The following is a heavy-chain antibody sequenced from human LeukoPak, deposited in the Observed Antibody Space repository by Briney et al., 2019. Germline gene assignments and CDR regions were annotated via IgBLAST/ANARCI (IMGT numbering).Heavy chain of an antibody. V-gene: IGHV3-30*02. Sequence: GGSLRLSCAASGFTFSTYGMHWVRQAPGKGLEWVAFIRYDGSNKYYADSVKGRFTISRDNSKNTLYLQMNSLRAEDTAVYFCAKDKDPWKSTSISDFDYWGQGALVTVSS. CDR2: IRYDGSNK. D-gene: IGHD1-1*01. J-gene: IGHJ4*02. CDR3: AKDKDPWKSTSISDFDY. CDR1: GFTFSTYG.